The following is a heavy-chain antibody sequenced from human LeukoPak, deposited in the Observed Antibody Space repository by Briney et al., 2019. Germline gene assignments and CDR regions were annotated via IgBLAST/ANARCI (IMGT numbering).Heavy chain of an antibody. D-gene: IGHD3-16*01. V-gene: IGHV5-51*01. Sequence: GESLKISCKSSGYTFTTFWIGCVRPLPAQGLQWRGIIYPGDSETIYSPSFQGQVTMSADKSISTAFLQWSSLKASDTAMYYCARRVSSSGFDVFDVWGQGTMVTVSS. J-gene: IGHJ3*01. CDR3: ARRVSSSGFDVFDV. CDR2: IYPGDSET. CDR1: GYTFTTFW.